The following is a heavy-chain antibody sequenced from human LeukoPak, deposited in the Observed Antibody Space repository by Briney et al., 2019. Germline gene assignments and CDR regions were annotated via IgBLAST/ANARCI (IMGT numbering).Heavy chain of an antibody. D-gene: IGHD4-23*01. Sequence: PGGSLRLSCVASGFTFSDYWMSWVRQAPGKGLEWVANIKQDGSVKYYVDSVKGRFTISRDNARNSLYLQMNSLVAEDTAVYYCARDPSPSVTPPSDAFDIWGQGTVVTVSS. V-gene: IGHV3-7*01. J-gene: IGHJ3*02. CDR1: GFTFSDYW. CDR2: IKQDGSVK. CDR3: ARDPSPSVTPPSDAFDI.